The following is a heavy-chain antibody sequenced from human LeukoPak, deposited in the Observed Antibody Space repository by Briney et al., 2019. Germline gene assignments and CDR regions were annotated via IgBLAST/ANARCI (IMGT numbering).Heavy chain of an antibody. CDR1: GYTFTGYY. V-gene: IGHV1-2*02. CDR2: INPNSGGT. Sequence: ASVKVSCKASGYTFTGYYIHWVRQAPGQGLEWMGWINPNSGGTNYAQNLQGRVTMTTVTSTRTAYMELRSLRSDDTAVYYCARDTMIVVVRHAFDIWGQGTMVTVSS. D-gene: IGHD3-22*01. J-gene: IGHJ3*02. CDR3: ARDTMIVVVRHAFDI.